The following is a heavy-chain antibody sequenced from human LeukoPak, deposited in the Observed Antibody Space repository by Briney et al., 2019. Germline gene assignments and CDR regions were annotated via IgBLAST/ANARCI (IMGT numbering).Heavy chain of an antibody. CDR3: ARVLYDILTGYPYYMDV. CDR1: GGSFSGYY. D-gene: IGHD3-9*01. V-gene: IGHV4-34*01. Sequence: KASETLSLTCAVYGGSFSGYYWSWIRQPPGKGLEWIGEINHSGSTNYNPSLKSRVTISVDTSKNQFSLKLSSVTAADTAVYYCARVLYDILTGYPYYMDVWGKGTTVTVSS. CDR2: INHSGST. J-gene: IGHJ6*03.